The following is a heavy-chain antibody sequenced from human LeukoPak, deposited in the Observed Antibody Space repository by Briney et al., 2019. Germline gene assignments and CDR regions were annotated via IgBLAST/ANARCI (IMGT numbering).Heavy chain of an antibody. CDR1: GGSFSGYY. CDR3: ARFGRIAAAGTGYYYYMDV. D-gene: IGHD6-13*01. J-gene: IGHJ6*03. CDR2: INHSGST. Sequence: SETLSLXCAVYGGSFSGYYWSWIRQPPGKGLEWIGEINHSGSTNYNPSLKSRVTISVDTSKNQFSLKLSSVTAADTAVYYCARFGRIAAAGTGYYYYMDVWGKGTTVTVSS. V-gene: IGHV4-34*01.